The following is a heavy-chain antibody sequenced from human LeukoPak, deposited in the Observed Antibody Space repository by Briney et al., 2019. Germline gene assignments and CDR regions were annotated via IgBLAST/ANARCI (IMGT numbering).Heavy chain of an antibody. CDR2: INAGNGNT. D-gene: IGHD6-19*01. J-gene: IGHJ3*02. V-gene: IGHV1-3*01. Sequence: ASVKVSCKASGYTFTSYAMHWVRQAPGQRLEWMGWINAGNGNTKYSQKFQGRVTITRDTSASTAYMELSSLRSEDTAVYYCAREGIAVANDAFNIWGQGTMVTVSS. CDR1: GYTFTSYA. CDR3: AREGIAVANDAFNI.